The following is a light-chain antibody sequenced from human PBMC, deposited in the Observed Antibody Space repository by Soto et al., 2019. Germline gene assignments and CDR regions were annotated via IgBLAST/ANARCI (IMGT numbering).Light chain of an antibody. V-gene: IGLV2-14*03. Sequence: QSALTQPASVSGSPGQSIIISCTGTDSDVGGYEYVSWYQQHPGKVPKLMIYDVSHRPSGVSHRFSGSKSGNTASLTISGLQAEDEADYYCYSYAGSHNVFGTGTKVTVL. CDR2: DVS. J-gene: IGLJ1*01. CDR1: DSDVGGYEY. CDR3: YSYAGSHNV.